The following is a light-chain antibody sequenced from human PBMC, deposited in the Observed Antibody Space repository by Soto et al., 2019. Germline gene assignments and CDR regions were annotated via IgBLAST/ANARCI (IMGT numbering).Light chain of an antibody. Sequence: NVLTQSPGTVSLSPGERATPSFKSIQSLSNNIYLAWYQQKPGQAPRLLIYGASSRATGIPNRFSGSGSGTDFTLTISRLEPEDFAVYYCQQRSNWPGTFGQGTKVDIK. CDR1: QSLSNNIY. CDR2: GAS. V-gene: IGKV3D-20*02. J-gene: IGKJ1*01. CDR3: QQRSNWPGT.